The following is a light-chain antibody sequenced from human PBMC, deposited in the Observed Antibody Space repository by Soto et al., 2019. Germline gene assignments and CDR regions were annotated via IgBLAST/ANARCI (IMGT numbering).Light chain of an antibody. Sequence: EIVMTHSPATLSVSPGEIATLSFRASQSVGSNLAWYQQKPGQAPRLLIFDASTRATGIPARFSGSGSGTEFTLTISSLQSEDLASYYCLQDHSYPWTFGQGTKVDIK. CDR3: LQDHSYPWT. J-gene: IGKJ1*01. V-gene: IGKV3-15*01. CDR1: QSVGSN. CDR2: DAS.